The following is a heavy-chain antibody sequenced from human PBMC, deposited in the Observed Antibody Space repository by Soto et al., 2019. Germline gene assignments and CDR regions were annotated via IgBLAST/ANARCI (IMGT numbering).Heavy chain of an antibody. D-gene: IGHD3-3*01. Sequence: QVQLVQSGAVVKKPGSSVTVSCKASGGMFSDYTISWVRQAPGQGLEWMGGIIPIFGGPHYAQKFQGRVTITADRPTSAVYLELRDLKSEDTAVYYCGKKGGGASIDFWRANWFDPWGQGTLVTVSS. CDR2: IIPIFGGP. CDR3: GKKGGGASIDFWRANWFDP. J-gene: IGHJ5*02. V-gene: IGHV1-69*06. CDR1: GGMFSDYT.